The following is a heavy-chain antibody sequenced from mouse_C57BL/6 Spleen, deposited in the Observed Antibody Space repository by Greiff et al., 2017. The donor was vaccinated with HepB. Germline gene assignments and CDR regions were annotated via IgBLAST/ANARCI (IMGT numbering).Heavy chain of an antibody. J-gene: IGHJ4*01. V-gene: IGHV5-4*01. D-gene: IGHD5-1*01. Sequence: EVKLVESGGGLVKPGGSLKLSCAASGFTFSSYAMSWVRQTPEKRLEWVATISDGGSYTYYPDNVKGRFTISRDNAKNNLYLQMSHLKSEDTAMYYCARDRVPGAMDYWGQGTSVTVSS. CDR2: ISDGGSYT. CDR1: GFTFSSYA. CDR3: ARDRVPGAMDY.